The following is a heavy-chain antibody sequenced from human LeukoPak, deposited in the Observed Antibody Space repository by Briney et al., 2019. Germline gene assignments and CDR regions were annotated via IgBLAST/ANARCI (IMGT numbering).Heavy chain of an antibody. CDR3: AREQYSSSALD. CDR2: IYYSGST. D-gene: IGHD6-6*01. Sequence: SETLSLTCTVSGGSISSYYWSWIRQPPGKGLEWIGSIYYSGSTYYNPSLKSRVTISVDTSKNQFSLKLSSVTAADTAVYYCAREQYSSSALDWGQGTLVTVSS. V-gene: IGHV4-59*12. CDR1: GGSISSYY. J-gene: IGHJ4*02.